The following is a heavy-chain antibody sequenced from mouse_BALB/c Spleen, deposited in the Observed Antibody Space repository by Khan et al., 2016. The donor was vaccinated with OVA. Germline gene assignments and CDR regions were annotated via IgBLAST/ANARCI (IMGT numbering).Heavy chain of an antibody. D-gene: IGHD1-1*01. J-gene: IGHJ2*01. Sequence: FQLQQSGPELLKPGASVKISCKASVSSFTDYFMNWVMQAHGKTFKWIGRFNPNFGEPSYTQKFGDKATLTVDESSSTAHRELRSLASEDSAVYYCARIYGSDFDYWGQGTTLTVSS. V-gene: IGHV1-20*02. CDR1: VSSFTDYF. CDR3: ARIYGSDFDY. CDR2: FNPNFGEP.